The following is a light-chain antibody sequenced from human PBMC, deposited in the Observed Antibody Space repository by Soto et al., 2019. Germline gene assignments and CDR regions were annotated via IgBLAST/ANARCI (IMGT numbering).Light chain of an antibody. J-gene: IGKJ3*01. CDR3: QQSDRIPFT. CDR2: AAS. CDR1: QSISGY. Sequence: DIQMTQSPSSLSASVGDRVTITCRASQSISGYLNWYQQKPGGAPKLLIYAASSLQSGVPSRFSGRGSATDFTLTISSLQLEDFATYYCQQSDRIPFTFGPGTTLDIK. V-gene: IGKV1-39*01.